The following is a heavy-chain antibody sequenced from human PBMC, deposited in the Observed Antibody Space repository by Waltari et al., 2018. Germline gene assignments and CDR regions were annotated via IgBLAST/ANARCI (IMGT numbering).Heavy chain of an antibody. Sequence: EVQLVESGGGLIQPGGSLSLSCAASGFTVNTNYMNWVRQAPGKGLEWVSVIYSGGTTYYTDSVKGRFTISRDNSKNTVYLQMNNLRAEDTAVYYCATDPGLRNGMDGWGQGTTVTVSS. CDR2: IYSGGTT. CDR3: ATDPGLRNGMDG. V-gene: IGHV3-53*01. CDR1: GFTVNTNY. D-gene: IGHD4-17*01. J-gene: IGHJ6*02.